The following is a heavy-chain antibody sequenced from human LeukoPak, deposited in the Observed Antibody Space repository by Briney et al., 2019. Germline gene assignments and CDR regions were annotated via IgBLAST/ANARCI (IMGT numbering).Heavy chain of an antibody. J-gene: IGHJ4*02. V-gene: IGHV3-30*04. D-gene: IGHD3-9*01. CDR3: ARDTYDILTGVDY. CDR2: ISYDGSNK. CDR1: GFTFNSYA. Sequence: GGSLRLSCAASGFTFNSYAIHWVRQAPGKGLEWVAVISYDGSNKYYADSVKGRFTISRDNSKNTLYLQMNSLRAEDTAVYYCARDTYDILTGVDYWGQGTLVTVSS.